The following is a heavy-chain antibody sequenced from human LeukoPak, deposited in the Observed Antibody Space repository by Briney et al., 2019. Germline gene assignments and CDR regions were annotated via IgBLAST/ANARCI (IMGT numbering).Heavy chain of an antibody. CDR1: GYIFTGYH. J-gene: IGHJ3*02. CDR2: IYPNSGGT. D-gene: IGHD1-26*01. V-gene: IGHV1-2*02. CDR3: ARDSDYYDI. Sequence: ASVKVSCKASGYIFTGYHIHWVRQAPGQGVEWMGWIYPNSGGTNYAQKFQGRVTMTRDTSISTAYMELRRLRSDDTAVYYCARDSDYYDIWGQGTMVIVSS.